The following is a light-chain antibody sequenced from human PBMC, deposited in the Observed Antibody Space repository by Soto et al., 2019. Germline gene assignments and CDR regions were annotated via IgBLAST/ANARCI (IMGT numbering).Light chain of an antibody. J-gene: IGLJ1*01. V-gene: IGLV2-14*01. Sequence: QSVLTQPASVSGSPGQSITISCSGTSSDIGTYDHVAWFQQFPGKTPKLVIYSVSDRPSGVSYRFSGSKPGNTASLTISGLQADDEADYYCISYTVSRSYVFGTGTKVTV. CDR1: SSDIGTYDH. CDR3: ISYTVSRSYV. CDR2: SVS.